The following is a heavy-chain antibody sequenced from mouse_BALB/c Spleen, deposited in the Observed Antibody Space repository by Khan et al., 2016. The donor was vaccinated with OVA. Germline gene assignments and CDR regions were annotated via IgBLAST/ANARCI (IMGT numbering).Heavy chain of an antibody. Sequence: EVQLQQSGPELVKPGASVKISCKASGYSFTGYFMNWVMQSHGKSLEWIGRINPHIGETFYYQKFKGKAALTVDTSSSPAYIHLSNLTSEDSAVYYCTRHGYVAWFTYWGQGTLVTVSA. V-gene: IGHV1-20*01. D-gene: IGHD2-2*01. CDR2: INPHIGET. J-gene: IGHJ3*01. CDR3: TRHGYVAWFTY. CDR1: GYSFTGYF.